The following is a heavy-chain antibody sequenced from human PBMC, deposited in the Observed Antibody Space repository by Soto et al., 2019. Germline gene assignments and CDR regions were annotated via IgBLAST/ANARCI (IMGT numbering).Heavy chain of an antibody. D-gene: IGHD3-10*01. Sequence: QVQLVESGGGVVQPGRSLRLSCAASGFTFSSYCMHWVRQAPGKGLEWVAVISYDGSNKYYADSVKGRFTISRDNSKNTLYLQMNSLRAEDTAVYYCAKDDYYGSGSYYDFDYWGQGTLVTVSS. CDR2: ISYDGSNK. J-gene: IGHJ4*02. V-gene: IGHV3-30*18. CDR3: AKDDYYGSGSYYDFDY. CDR1: GFTFSSYC.